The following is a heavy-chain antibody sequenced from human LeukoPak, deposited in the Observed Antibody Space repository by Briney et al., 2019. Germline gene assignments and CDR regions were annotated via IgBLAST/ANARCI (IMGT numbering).Heavy chain of an antibody. Sequence: GESLKISCKGSGYSFTSYWIGWVRQMPGKGLEWMGIIYPGDSDTRYSPSFQGQVTISADKSISTAYLQWSSLKASDTAMYYCARLSGLYSSSRSGSYFDYWGQGTLVTVSS. V-gene: IGHV5-51*01. D-gene: IGHD6-13*01. CDR3: ARLSGLYSSSRSGSYFDY. J-gene: IGHJ4*02. CDR1: GYSFTSYW. CDR2: IYPGDSDT.